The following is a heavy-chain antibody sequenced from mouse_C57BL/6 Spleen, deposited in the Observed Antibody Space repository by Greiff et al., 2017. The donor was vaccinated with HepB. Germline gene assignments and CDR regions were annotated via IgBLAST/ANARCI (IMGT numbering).Heavy chain of an antibody. Sequence: QVQLQQPGAELVKPGASVKMSCKASGYTFTSYWITWVKQRPGQGLEWIGDIYPGSGSTNYNEKFKSKATLTVDTSSSTAYMQLSSLTSEDSAVYYCARRAYGSSYRWYFDVWGTGTPGT. CDR1: GYTFTSYW. D-gene: IGHD1-1*01. CDR3: ARRAYGSSYRWYFDV. CDR2: IYPGSGST. V-gene: IGHV1-55*01. J-gene: IGHJ1*03.